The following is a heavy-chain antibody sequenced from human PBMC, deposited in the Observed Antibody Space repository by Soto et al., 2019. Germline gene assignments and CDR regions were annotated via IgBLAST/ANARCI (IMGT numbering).Heavy chain of an antibody. J-gene: IGHJ5*02. Sequence: ETLSHTCAINGGSVSGLYWSWIRQPPGKGLEWIGEINHSGSTNYNPSLKSRVTISIDTSKNQFSLNLSSVTAADTAVYYCARAGPGFCTNGVCWFDPWGQGTLVTVSS. CDR1: GGSVSGLY. CDR2: INHSGST. CDR3: ARAGPGFCTNGVCWFDP. D-gene: IGHD2-8*01. V-gene: IGHV4-34*01.